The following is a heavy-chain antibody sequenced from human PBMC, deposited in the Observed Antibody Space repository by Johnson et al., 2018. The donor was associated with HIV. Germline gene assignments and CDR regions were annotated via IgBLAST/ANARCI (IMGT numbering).Heavy chain of an antibody. CDR2: INTNGGKT. V-gene: IGHV3-64*01. CDR3: AKSDSGYDAFDI. D-gene: IGHD5-12*01. CDR1: GFTFSSYA. J-gene: IGHJ3*02. Sequence: EVQLVESGGGLVQPGGSLRLSCAASGFTFSSYALHWVRQAPGKGLEYVSTINTNGGKTYYANSVKGRFTISRDNSKNTLYLQMNSLLPEDTAVYYCAKSDSGYDAFDIWGQGTMVTVSS.